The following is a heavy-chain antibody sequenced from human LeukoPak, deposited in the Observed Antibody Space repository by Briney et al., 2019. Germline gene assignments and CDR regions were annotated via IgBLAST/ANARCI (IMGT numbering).Heavy chain of an antibody. V-gene: IGHV3-30-3*01. CDR3: AKATEYDSSARGAFDY. CDR2: ISYDGSNK. J-gene: IGHJ4*02. CDR1: GFTFSRYA. Sequence: GGSLRLSCAASGFTFSRYAMHWVRQAPGKGLEWVAVISYDGSNKYYADSVKGRFTISRDNSKNTLYLQMNSLRAEDTAVYYCAKATEYDSSARGAFDYWGQGTLVTVSS. D-gene: IGHD3-22*01.